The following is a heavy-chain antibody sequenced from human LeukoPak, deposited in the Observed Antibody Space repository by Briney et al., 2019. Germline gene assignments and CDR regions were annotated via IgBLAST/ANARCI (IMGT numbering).Heavy chain of an antibody. CDR3: ARDYYDNNGYDYE. Sequence: SETLSLTCTVSGYSISSNYFWGWIRQPPGKGLEWIGSIFRDGRTYNNPSLESRVTMSIDPSKNQYSLKLSSVTAADTAVYYCARDYYDNNGYDYEWGQGILVTVSS. D-gene: IGHD3-22*01. CDR2: IFRDGRT. V-gene: IGHV4-38-2*02. CDR1: GYSISSNYF. J-gene: IGHJ4*02.